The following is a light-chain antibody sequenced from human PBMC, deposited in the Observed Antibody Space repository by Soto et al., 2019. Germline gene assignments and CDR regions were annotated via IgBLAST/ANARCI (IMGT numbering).Light chain of an antibody. J-gene: IGLJ3*02. V-gene: IGLV1-44*01. Sequence: QSVLTQPPSASGTPGQRVTISCSGSSSNIGSTTVSWYQQLPGTAPKLLIHTNNQRPSGVPDRFSGSKSDTSASLAISGLQSEDEADYYCAAWDDSLNGWVFGGGTQLTVL. CDR1: SSNIGSTT. CDR3: AAWDDSLNGWV. CDR2: TNN.